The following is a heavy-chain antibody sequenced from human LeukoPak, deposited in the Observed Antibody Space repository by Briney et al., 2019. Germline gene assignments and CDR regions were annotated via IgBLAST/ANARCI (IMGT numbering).Heavy chain of an antibody. CDR1: RYTFGSSD. J-gene: IGHJ4*02. V-gene: IGHV1-8*01. CDR3: VGGAPNWGFDF. Sequence: ASVKVSCKASRYTFGSSDINWVRQAAGQGFEWMGWMSPTSGNTGYAQNFQGRVTMTRDTSISTAYMGLTSLRSEDTAVYYCVGGAPNWGFDFWGQGTLVIVSS. CDR2: MSPTSGNT. D-gene: IGHD7-27*01.